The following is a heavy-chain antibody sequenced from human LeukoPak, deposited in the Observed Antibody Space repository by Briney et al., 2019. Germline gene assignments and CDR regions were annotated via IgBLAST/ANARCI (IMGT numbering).Heavy chain of an antibody. D-gene: IGHD3-10*01. Sequence: PSESLSPTCTVSGGSINSSSNYWGWIRQPPGKGMELIGNIYNTGTTYYNPSLKSRVTISVDTSKNQFSLKLSSVTAADTAVYYCARVITLIRGIGWFDPWGQGTLVTVSS. V-gene: IGHV4-39*07. J-gene: IGHJ5*02. CDR1: GGSINSSSNY. CDR2: IYNTGTT. CDR3: ARVITLIRGIGWFDP.